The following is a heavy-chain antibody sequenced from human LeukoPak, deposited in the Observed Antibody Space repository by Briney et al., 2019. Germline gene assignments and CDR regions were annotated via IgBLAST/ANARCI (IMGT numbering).Heavy chain of an antibody. CDR3: ARADSSSSRLDC. CDR2: INSKSRYI. D-gene: IGHD6-6*01. V-gene: IGHV3-21*01. CDR1: GFTFSSYS. J-gene: IGHJ4*02. Sequence: GGSLRLSCAASGFTFSSYSMNWVRQAPGKGLEWVSSINSKSRYIYYADSLKGRFTISRDNGKNSVYLQMNSLRAEDTAVYFCARADSSSSRLDCWGQGTLVTVSS.